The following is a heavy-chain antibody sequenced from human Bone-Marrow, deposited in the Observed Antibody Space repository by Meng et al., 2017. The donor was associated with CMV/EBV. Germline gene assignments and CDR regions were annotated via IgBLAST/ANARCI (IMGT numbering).Heavy chain of an antibody. J-gene: IGHJ4*02. D-gene: IGHD3-3*01. CDR3: ARDQPRYDFWSGYSSEY. CDR1: GFTFSTYS. V-gene: IGHV3-21*01. CDR2: ISSSSYI. Sequence: GESLKISCAASGFTFSTYSMNWVRQAPGKGLEWVSSISSSSYIYYADSVKGRFTISRDNAKNSMYLQMNSLRAEDTAVYYCARDQPRYDFWSGYSSEYWGQGTLVTVSS.